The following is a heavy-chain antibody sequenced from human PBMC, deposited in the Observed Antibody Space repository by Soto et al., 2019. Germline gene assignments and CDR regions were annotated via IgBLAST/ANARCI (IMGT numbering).Heavy chain of an antibody. D-gene: IGHD1-1*01. CDR2: ISGSGGST. CDR1: GFTFSSYA. V-gene: IGHV3-23*01. CDR3: AKVWTHYYYYDMDV. Sequence: GGSLRLSCAASGFTFSSYAMSWVRQAPGKGLEWVSAISGSGGSTYYADSVKGRFTISRDNSKNTLYLQMNSLRAEDTAVYYCAKVWTHYYYYDMDVWGKGTTVTVSS. J-gene: IGHJ6*03.